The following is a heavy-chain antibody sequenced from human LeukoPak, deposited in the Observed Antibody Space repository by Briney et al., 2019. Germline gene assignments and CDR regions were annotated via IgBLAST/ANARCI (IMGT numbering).Heavy chain of an antibody. Sequence: PSETLSLTCTVSGVSISSYYWSWIRQPPGKGLEWIGYIYYSGSTNYNPSLKSRVTISVDTSKNQVSLKLSSVTAADTAVYYCARLWDGDLDYWGQGTLVTVSS. CDR3: ARLWDGDLDY. V-gene: IGHV4-59*01. CDR2: IYYSGST. CDR1: GVSISSYY. D-gene: IGHD4-17*01. J-gene: IGHJ4*02.